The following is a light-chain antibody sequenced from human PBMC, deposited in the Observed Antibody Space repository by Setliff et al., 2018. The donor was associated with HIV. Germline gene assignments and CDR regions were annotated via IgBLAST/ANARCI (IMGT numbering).Light chain of an antibody. CDR3: AAWDDSLSVPWV. J-gene: IGLJ3*02. CDR1: SSNSGSNY. Sequence: QSVLTQPPSASGTPGQRVTISCSGSSSNSGSNYVYWYQQLPGTAPKLIIYRNNQRPSGVPDRFSGSKSGTSASLAISGLRSEDEADYYCAAWDDSLSVPWVFGGGTKVTVL. V-gene: IGLV1-47*01. CDR2: RNN.